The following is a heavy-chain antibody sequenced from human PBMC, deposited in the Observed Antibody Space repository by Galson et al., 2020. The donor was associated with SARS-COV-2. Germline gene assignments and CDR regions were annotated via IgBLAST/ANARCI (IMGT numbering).Heavy chain of an antibody. D-gene: IGHD2-2*02. J-gene: IGHJ3*02. CDR3: AKVSGNSCYNALDI. Sequence: GESLKISCAASGFTFSDYGMSWVRQAPGKGLEWISCISGTGDSTHYAESVQGRFTVSRDNSESAVYLQMSSLGVTDTAVYYCAKVSGNSCYNALDIWGRGTVVIVSS. V-gene: IGHV3-23*01. CDR1: GFTFSDYG. CDR2: ISGTGDST.